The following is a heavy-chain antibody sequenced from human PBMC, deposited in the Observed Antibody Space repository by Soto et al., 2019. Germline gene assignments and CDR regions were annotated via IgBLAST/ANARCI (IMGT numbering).Heavy chain of an antibody. CDR2: IDRSGST. Sequence: PSETLSLTCAVYGESFSGYYWSWIRQPPGEGLEWIGEIDRSGSTHYSPSLKSRVTISVDTSKKQFSLDLSSVTAADTAVYYCATMGTPVTGLYYFDYWGQGTLVTVSS. CDR1: GESFSGYY. D-gene: IGHD4-17*01. CDR3: ATMGTPVTGLYYFDY. J-gene: IGHJ4*02. V-gene: IGHV4-34*01.